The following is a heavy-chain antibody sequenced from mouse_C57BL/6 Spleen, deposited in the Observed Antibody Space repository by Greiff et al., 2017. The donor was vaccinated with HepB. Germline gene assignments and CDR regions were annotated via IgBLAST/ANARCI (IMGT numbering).Heavy chain of an antibody. J-gene: IGHJ1*03. Sequence: EVKLEESGGGLVKPGGSLKLSCAASGFTFSSYAMSWVRQTPEKRLEWVATISDGGSYTYYPDNVKGRFTISRDNAKNNLYLQMSHLKSEDTAMYYCARVYYGNPYWYFDVWGTGTTVTVSS. CDR1: GFTFSSYA. D-gene: IGHD2-1*01. CDR3: ARVYYGNPYWYFDV. CDR2: ISDGGSYT. V-gene: IGHV5-4*03.